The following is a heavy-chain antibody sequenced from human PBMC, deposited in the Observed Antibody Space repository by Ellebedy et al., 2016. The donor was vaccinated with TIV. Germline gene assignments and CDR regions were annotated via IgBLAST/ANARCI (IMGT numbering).Heavy chain of an antibody. CDR1: GFTFSSYA. V-gene: IGHV3-23*01. CDR2: ISGSGGST. CDR3: ARGGGYYYYGMDV. D-gene: IGHD4-23*01. J-gene: IGHJ6*02. Sequence: GESLKISCAASGFTFSSYAMSWVRQAPGKGLEWVSAISGSGGSTYYADSVKGRFTISRDNSKNTLYLQMNSLRAEDKAVYYCARGGGYYYYGMDVWGQGTTVTVSS.